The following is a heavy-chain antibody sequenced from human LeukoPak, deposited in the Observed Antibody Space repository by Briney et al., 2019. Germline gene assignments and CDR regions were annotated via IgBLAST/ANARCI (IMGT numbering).Heavy chain of an antibody. J-gene: IGHJ4*02. CDR2: INWNDGST. CDR1: GFTFDDYG. CDR3: ARDQSAGYGGNSGY. D-gene: IGHD4-23*01. Sequence: GGSLSLSCAASGFTFDDYGMSCVRQPPGKGLEWVSGINWNDGSTGYADSVTGRFTISRDKDNNSLYLQMNSLRAEDTALYYCARDQSAGYGGNSGYWGQGTLVTVSS. V-gene: IGHV3-20*04.